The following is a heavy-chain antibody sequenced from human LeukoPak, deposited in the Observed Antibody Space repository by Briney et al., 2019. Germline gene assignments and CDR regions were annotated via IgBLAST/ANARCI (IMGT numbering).Heavy chain of an antibody. D-gene: IGHD3-22*01. CDR3: AKDLDYFHTSVFTD. CDR1: GITFTSYA. Sequence: GGSLRLSCAAPGITFTSYAMSWVRQAPGKGLEWVSGISGSGGSTYYADSVKGRFTVSRDNSKNTLYLQMSSLRVEDTAVYYCAKDLDYFHTSVFTDWGQGTLVTVSS. CDR2: ISGSGGST. V-gene: IGHV3-23*01. J-gene: IGHJ4*02.